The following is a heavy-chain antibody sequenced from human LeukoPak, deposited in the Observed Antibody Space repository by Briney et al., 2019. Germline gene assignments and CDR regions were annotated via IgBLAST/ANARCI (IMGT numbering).Heavy chain of an antibody. J-gene: IGHJ5*02. CDR1: GGSISSGGYY. D-gene: IGHD3-3*01. V-gene: IGHV4-39*01. Sequence: SETLSLTCTVSGGSISSGGYYWGWIRQPPGKGLEWIGSIYYSGSTYYNPSLKSRVTISVDTSKNQFSLKLSSVTAADTAVYYCARHETFGVVIVRWFDPWGQGTLVTVSS. CDR3: ARHETFGVVIVRWFDP. CDR2: IYYSGST.